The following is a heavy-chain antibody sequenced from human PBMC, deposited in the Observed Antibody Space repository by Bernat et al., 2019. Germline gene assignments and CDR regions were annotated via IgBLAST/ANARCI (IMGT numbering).Heavy chain of an antibody. CDR3: ASVPLVCSDGTCYYYVDV. CDR2: MHYSGTT. CDR1: RASLSDYY. Sequence: QVHLQESGPGLVRPSETLSLTCTVSRASLSDYYWSWIRQPPGKGLEWIASMHYSGTTDYNPSLKSRVTISLDTSKNQFSLKLSPVTPADTAVYFCASVPLVCSDGTCYYYVDVWGKGTTVTVSS. D-gene: IGHD2-15*01. J-gene: IGHJ6*03. V-gene: IGHV4-59*13.